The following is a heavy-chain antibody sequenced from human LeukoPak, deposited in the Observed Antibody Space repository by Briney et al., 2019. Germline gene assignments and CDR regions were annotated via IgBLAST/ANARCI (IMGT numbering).Heavy chain of an antibody. J-gene: IGHJ4*02. CDR2: INHSGST. D-gene: IGHD3-22*01. Sequence: SETLSLTCAVYGGSFSGYYWSWIRQPPGKGLEWIGEINHSGSTNYNPSLKSRVTISVDTSKNQFSLKLSSVTAADTAVYYCARGWSPHYYDSSGYYYGYWGQGTLVTASS. V-gene: IGHV4-34*01. CDR1: GGSFSGYY. CDR3: ARGWSPHYYDSSGYYYGY.